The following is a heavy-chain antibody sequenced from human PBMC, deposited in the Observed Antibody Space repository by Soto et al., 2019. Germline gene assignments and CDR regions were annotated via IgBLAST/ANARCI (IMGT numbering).Heavy chain of an antibody. V-gene: IGHV5-51*01. CDR1: GYSFTSYW. D-gene: IGHD6-19*01. CDR2: IYPGDSDT. J-gene: IGHJ6*02. CDR3: ATLPQWLVKGEHYYGKDV. Sequence: GESLKISCKGSGYSFTSYWIGWVRQMPGKGLEWMGIIYPGDSDTRYSPSFQGQVTISADKSISTAYLQWSSLKASDTAMYYCATLPQWLVKGEHYYGKDVCGQGSTVTVSS.